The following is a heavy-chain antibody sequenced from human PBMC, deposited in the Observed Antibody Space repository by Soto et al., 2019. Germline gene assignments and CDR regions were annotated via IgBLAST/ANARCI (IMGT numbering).Heavy chain of an antibody. J-gene: IGHJ6*04. D-gene: IGHD3-3*01. Sequence: SETLSLTCAVYGGSFSGYYWSWIRQPPGKGLEWIGEINHSGSTNYNPSLKSRVTMSVDRSKNQFSLKLSSVTAADTAVYYCARGLLQAIFGVIRVSGKATTVTVSS. CDR3: ARGLLQAIFGVIRV. V-gene: IGHV4-34*01. CDR2: INHSGST. CDR1: GGSFSGYY.